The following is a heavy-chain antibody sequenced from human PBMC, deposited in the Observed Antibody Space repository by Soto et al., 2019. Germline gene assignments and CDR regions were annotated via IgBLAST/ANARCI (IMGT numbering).Heavy chain of an antibody. CDR3: ARDFRYFDWLLSVRKERYDAFDI. CDR2: INAGNGNT. Sequence: ASVKVSCKASGGTFTSYAMHWVRQAPGQRLEWMGWINAGNGNTKYSQKFQGRVTITRDTSASTAYMELSSLRSEDTAVYYCARDFRYFDWLLSVRKERYDAFDIWGQRTMVTVSS. CDR1: GGTFTSYA. D-gene: IGHD3-9*01. J-gene: IGHJ3*02. V-gene: IGHV1-3*01.